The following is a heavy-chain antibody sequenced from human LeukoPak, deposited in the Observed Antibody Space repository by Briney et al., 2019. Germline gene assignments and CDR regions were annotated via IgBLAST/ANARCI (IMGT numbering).Heavy chain of an antibody. J-gene: IGHJ6*02. CDR1: GFTFSSYS. CDR2: ISSSSSYI. V-gene: IGHV3-21*01. CDR3: AKVRTTGYSSGWYYYYGMDV. Sequence: GGSLRLSCAASGFTFSSYSMNWVRQAPGKGLEWVSSISSSSSYIYYADSVKGRFTISRDNAKNSLYLQMNSLRAEDTAVYYCAKVRTTGYSSGWYYYYGMDVWGQGTTVTVSS. D-gene: IGHD6-19*01.